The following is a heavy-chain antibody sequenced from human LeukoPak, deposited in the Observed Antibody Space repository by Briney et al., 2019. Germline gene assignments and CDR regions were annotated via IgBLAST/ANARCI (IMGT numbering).Heavy chain of an antibody. D-gene: IGHD2-2*01. Sequence: PGGSLRLSCAGSAFTFNSFAMHWVRVAPGKGREWVAAISYDGEEEFYADSVRGRFTISRDNSKSTLHLQMDSLRAEDTAVFYCARAHCRSTDCPPDHWGQGTLVIVSS. CDR1: AFTFNSFA. V-gene: IGHV3-30*08. CDR2: ISYDGEEE. J-gene: IGHJ4*02. CDR3: ARAHCRSTDCPPDH.